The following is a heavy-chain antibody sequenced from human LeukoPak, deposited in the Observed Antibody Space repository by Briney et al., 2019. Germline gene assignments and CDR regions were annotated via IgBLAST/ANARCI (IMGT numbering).Heavy chain of an antibody. CDR2: ISSSSSYI. J-gene: IGHJ4*02. D-gene: IGHD1/OR15-1a*01. V-gene: IGHV3-21*01. Sequence: PGGSLRLSCAASGFSFRDYTMNWVRQAPGKGLEWLASISSSSSYIYFANPVRGRFTISRDNAKNSLYLQMNSLRAEDTAVYYCAKDSPSRTATTEVPVDYWGQGTLVTVSS. CDR1: GFSFRDYT. CDR3: AKDSPSRTATTEVPVDY.